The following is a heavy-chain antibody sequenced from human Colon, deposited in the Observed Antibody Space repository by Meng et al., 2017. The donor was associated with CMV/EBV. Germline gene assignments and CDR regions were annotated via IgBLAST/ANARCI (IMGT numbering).Heavy chain of an antibody. CDR1: GFFSGYY. CDR3: ARERIVVVPAAIPDWYFDL. Sequence: GFFSGYYWSWIRQPPGKGLEWIGEINHSGRTNYNPSLKSRVTISADTSKNQFSLKLNSVTAADTAVYYCARERIVVVPAAIPDWYFDLWGRGTLVTVS. D-gene: IGHD2-2*01. J-gene: IGHJ2*01. CDR2: INHSGRT. V-gene: IGHV4-34*01.